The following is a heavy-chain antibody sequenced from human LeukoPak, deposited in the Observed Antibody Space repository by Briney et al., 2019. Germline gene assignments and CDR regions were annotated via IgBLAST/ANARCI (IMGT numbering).Heavy chain of an antibody. CDR1: GYNFPSYW. Sequence: GESLKTSCKGSGYNFPSYWIGWVRQMPGKGLEWMGIVYPGDSDTRYSPSFQGQVTISADKSIGTAYLQWSSLKASDTAMYYCARFPRGLKSHSDYWGQGALVTVSS. CDR3: ARFPRGLKSHSDY. CDR2: VYPGDSDT. J-gene: IGHJ4*01. D-gene: IGHD5-24*01. V-gene: IGHV5-51*01.